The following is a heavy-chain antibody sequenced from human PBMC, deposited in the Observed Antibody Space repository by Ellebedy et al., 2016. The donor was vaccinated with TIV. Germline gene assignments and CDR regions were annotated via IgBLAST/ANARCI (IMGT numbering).Heavy chain of an antibody. CDR2: ISSSGNYR. V-gene: IGHV3-21*01. D-gene: IGHD1-1*01. CDR1: GFSFDSYS. Sequence: GESLKISCAASGFSFDSYSMNWVRQAPGKGLEWVSSISSSGNYRYHGDSVKGRFTISRDNAKNSLYLQMNSLRAEDTAVYYCAREKSGHKWNDGFDSWGQGTLVTVSS. CDR3: AREKSGHKWNDGFDS. J-gene: IGHJ4*02.